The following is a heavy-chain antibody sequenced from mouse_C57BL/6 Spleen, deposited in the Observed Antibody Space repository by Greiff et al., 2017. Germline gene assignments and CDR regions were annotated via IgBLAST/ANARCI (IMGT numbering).Heavy chain of an antibody. D-gene: IGHD2-4*01. Sequence: VQLQQSGPELVKPGASVKISCKASGYAFSSSWMNWVKQRPGKGLEWIGRIYPGDGDTNYNGKFKGKATLTADKSSSTAYMQLSSLTSEDSAVYFCARSHYEGAMDYWGQGTSVTVSS. CDR1: GYAFSSSW. CDR2: IYPGDGDT. J-gene: IGHJ4*01. CDR3: ARSHYEGAMDY. V-gene: IGHV1-82*01.